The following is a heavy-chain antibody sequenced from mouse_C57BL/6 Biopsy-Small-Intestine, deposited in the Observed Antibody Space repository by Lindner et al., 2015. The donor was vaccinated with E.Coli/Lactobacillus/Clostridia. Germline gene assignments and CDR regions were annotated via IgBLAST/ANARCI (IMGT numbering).Heavy chain of an antibody. D-gene: IGHD4-1*01. Sequence: VQLQESGAELVKPGASVKISCKASGYSFTGYNMNWVKQSHGKSLEWIGNVNPYYGSTSYNQKFKGKATLTVDKSSSTAYMQLNSLTSEDSAVYYCARDSIAGTGFAYWGQGTTYTVSS. CDR1: GYSFTGYN. CDR3: ARDSIAGTGFAY. V-gene: IGHV1-39*01. J-gene: IGHJ2*01. CDR2: VNPYYGST.